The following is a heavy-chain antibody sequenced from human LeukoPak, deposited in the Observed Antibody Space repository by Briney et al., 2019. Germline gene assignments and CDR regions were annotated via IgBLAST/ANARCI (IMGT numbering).Heavy chain of an antibody. J-gene: IGHJ4*02. CDR2: IKQDGSEK. CDR3: ARRVGRGVDYVWGSYRQTYYLDY. V-gene: IGHV3-7*01. Sequence: GGSLRLSCSVFGFTFSSYWMSWVRQAPGKGLEWVAIIKQDGSEKYYVDSVKGRFTISRDNAKNSLYLQMNSLRAEDTAVYYCARRVGRGVDYVWGSYRQTYYLDYWGQGTLVTVSS. CDR1: GFTFSSYW. D-gene: IGHD3-16*02.